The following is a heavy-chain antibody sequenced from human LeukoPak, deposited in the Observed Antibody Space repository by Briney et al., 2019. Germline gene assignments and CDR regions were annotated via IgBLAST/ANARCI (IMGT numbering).Heavy chain of an antibody. V-gene: IGHV1-46*03. D-gene: IGHD2-2*01. CDR1: GYTFTGYY. CDR2: INPSGGST. CDR3: ARDDRRRYCSSTSCHAFDY. Sequence: ASVKVSCKASGYTFTGYYMHWVRQAPGQGLEWMGIINPSGGSTSYAQKFQGRVTMTRDTSTSTVYMELSSLRSEDTAVYYCARDDRRRYCSSTSCHAFDYWGQGTLVTVSS. J-gene: IGHJ4*02.